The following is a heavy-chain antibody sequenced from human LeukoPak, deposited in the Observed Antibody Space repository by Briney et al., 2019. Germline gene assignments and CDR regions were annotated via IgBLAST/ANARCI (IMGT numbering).Heavy chain of an antibody. V-gene: IGHV4-4*07. CDR1: GGSISSYY. CDR3: ARDSDSLYYYGMDV. J-gene: IGHJ6*02. Sequence: SETLSLTCTVPGGSISSYYWSWIRQPAGKGLEWIGRIYTSGSTNYNPSLKSRVTMSVDTSKNQFSLKLSSVTAADTAVYYCARDSDSLYYYGMDVWGQGTTVTVSS. CDR2: IYTSGST.